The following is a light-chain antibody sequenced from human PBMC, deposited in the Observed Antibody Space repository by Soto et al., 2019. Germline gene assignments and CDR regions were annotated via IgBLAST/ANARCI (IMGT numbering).Light chain of an antibody. CDR1: QGISRS. J-gene: IGKJ5*01. CDR2: SAS. CDR3: QQADTFPIT. Sequence: DIQMPQSLSSVSASVGDIFTITCQASQGISRSLAWYQQKPGKAPKLLSESASSLPSGVPSRFSGRGVGTDFTLTISSLQPEDFATYYCQQADTFPITFGQGTRLEIK. V-gene: IGKV1D-12*01.